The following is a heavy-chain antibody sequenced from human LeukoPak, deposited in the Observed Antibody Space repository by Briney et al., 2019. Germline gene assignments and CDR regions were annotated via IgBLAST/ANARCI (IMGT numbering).Heavy chain of an antibody. Sequence: PSETLSLTCAVYGGSFSGYYWSWIRQPPGKGLEWIGEINHSGSTNYNPSLKSRVTISVDTSKNQFSLKLSSVTAADTAVYYCARNAHGDYDYVWGSYRPGGSGSFDYWGQGTLVTVSS. V-gene: IGHV4-34*01. D-gene: IGHD3-16*02. CDR3: ARNAHGDYDYVWGSYRPGGSGSFDY. J-gene: IGHJ4*02. CDR2: INHSGST. CDR1: GGSFSGYY.